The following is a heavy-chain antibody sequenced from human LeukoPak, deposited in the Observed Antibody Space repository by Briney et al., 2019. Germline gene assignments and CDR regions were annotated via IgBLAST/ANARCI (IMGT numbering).Heavy chain of an antibody. CDR2: IYYSGST. D-gene: IGHD3-9*01. CDR1: GGSISYYY. Sequence: PSETPSLTCTVSGGSISYYYWSWIRQPPGKGLEWIGNIYYSGSTNHNPSLKSRVTISVDTSKNQLSLKLRSVTAADTAVYYCARVTGYTIEDYFDYWGQGTLVTVSS. J-gene: IGHJ4*02. CDR3: ARVTGYTIEDYFDY. V-gene: IGHV4-59*01.